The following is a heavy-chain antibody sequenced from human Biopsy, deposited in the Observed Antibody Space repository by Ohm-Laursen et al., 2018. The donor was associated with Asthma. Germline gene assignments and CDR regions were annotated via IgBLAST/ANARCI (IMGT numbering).Heavy chain of an antibody. D-gene: IGHD3-10*01. CDR1: GYTFNSAG. CDR2: ISVYNGNT. Sequence: ASVKVSCKASGYTFNSAGITWVRQAPGQGLEWMGGISVYNGNTNVAQKLQVRVTMITDTSTSTAYMELRSLRSDDTAVYFCARAVDYSHYYGIDVWGQGTTVTVS. V-gene: IGHV1-18*01. J-gene: IGHJ6*02. CDR3: ARAVDYSHYYGIDV.